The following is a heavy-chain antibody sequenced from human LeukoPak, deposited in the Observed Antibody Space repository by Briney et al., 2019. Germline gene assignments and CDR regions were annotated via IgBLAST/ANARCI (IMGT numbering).Heavy chain of an antibody. CDR3: ARGPLYYDFWSGYIY. J-gene: IGHJ4*02. Sequence: ASVKVSCKASGYTFTGYFMHWVRQAPGQGLEWMGWINPNSGGTNYAQKFQGRVTMTRDTSISTAYMELSSLRSDDTAMYYCARGPLYYDFWSGYIYWGQGTLVTVSS. V-gene: IGHV1-2*02. CDR1: GYTFTGYF. D-gene: IGHD3-3*01. CDR2: INPNSGGT.